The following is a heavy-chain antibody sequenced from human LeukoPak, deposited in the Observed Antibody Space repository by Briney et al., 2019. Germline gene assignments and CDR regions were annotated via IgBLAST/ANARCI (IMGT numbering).Heavy chain of an antibody. V-gene: IGHV1-2*02. D-gene: IGHD2-2*02. J-gene: IGHJ4*02. CDR3: ARKAMAAPAIPFDY. CDR1: GYTFTDYY. CDR2: INPNSGGT. Sequence: GASVKVSCKASGYTFTDYYMHWVRQAPGQGLEWMGWINPNSGGTNYAPKFQGRVTVTRDTSMRTAYMELTRLRSDGTAVYYCARKAMAAPAIPFDYWGQGTLVTVSS.